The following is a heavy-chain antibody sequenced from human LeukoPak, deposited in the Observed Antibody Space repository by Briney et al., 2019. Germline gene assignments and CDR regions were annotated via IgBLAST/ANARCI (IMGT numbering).Heavy chain of an antibody. CDR1: GFTVSSNY. CDR2: ISSSSSYI. V-gene: IGHV3-21*04. D-gene: IGHD3-9*01. CDR3: AKWRYFDYLVEDMDV. Sequence: GSLRLSCAASGFTVSSNYMSWARQAPGKGLEWVSSISSSSSYIYYADSVKGRFTISRDNAKNSLYLQMNSLRAEDTAVYYCAKWRYFDYLVEDMDVWGKGTTVTISS. J-gene: IGHJ6*03.